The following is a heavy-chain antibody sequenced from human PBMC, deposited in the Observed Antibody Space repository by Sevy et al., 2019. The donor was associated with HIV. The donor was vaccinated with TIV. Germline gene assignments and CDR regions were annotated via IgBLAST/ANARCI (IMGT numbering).Heavy chain of an antibody. D-gene: IGHD2-15*01. Sequence: GASVKVSCKVSGYSLTKLSINWVRQAPGKGLEWMGEVTPQYGETIYAQRFQGRVTMTEDTSADTAYMELSSLTSEDTAVYYCATMGLRYYSGSSSYQGDWFDPWGQGTLVTVSS. J-gene: IGHJ5*02. CDR3: ATMGLRYYSGSSSYQGDWFDP. V-gene: IGHV1-24*01. CDR1: GYSLTKLS. CDR2: VTPQYGET.